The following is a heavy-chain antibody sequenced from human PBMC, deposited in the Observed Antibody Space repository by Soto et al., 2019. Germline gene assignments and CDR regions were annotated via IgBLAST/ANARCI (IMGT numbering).Heavy chain of an antibody. D-gene: IGHD6-13*01. CDR3: ARVGYGYSSSWYYYYYGMDV. Sequence: KPSETLSLTCAVYGGSFSGYYWSWIRQPPGKGLEWIGEINHSGSTNYNPSLKSRVTISVDTSKNQFSLKLSSVTAADTAVYYCARVGYGYSSSWYYYYYGMDVWGQGTTVTVSS. CDR2: INHSGST. J-gene: IGHJ6*02. CDR1: GGSFSGYY. V-gene: IGHV4-34*01.